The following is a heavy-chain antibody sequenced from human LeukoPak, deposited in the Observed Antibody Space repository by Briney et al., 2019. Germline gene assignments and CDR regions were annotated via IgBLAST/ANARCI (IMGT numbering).Heavy chain of an antibody. CDR3: AKARGVAAAGNLDY. D-gene: IGHD6-13*01. CDR1: GFTFSSYA. V-gene: IGHV3-23*01. J-gene: IGHJ4*02. Sequence: GGSLRLSCAASGFTFSSYAMSWVRQAPGKGLEWVSAISGSGGSTYHADSVKGRFTISRDNSKNTLYLQMNSLRAEDTAVYYCAKARGVAAAGNLDYWGQGTLVTVSS. CDR2: ISGSGGST.